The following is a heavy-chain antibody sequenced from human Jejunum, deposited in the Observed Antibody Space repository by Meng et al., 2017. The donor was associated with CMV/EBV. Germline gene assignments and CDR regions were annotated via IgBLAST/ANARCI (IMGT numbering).Heavy chain of an antibody. J-gene: IGHJ6*02. CDR3: ARQKCGGDCDMDV. Sequence: SGFTVSSYWMNWVRQVPGKGLEWVANIKQDGGERNYVESVKGRLTISRNNARNSLFLQMDGLRAEDTAVYYCARQKCGGDCDMDVWGQGTTVTVSS. D-gene: IGHD2-21*01. V-gene: IGHV3-7*01. CDR2: IKQDGGER. CDR1: GFTVSSYW.